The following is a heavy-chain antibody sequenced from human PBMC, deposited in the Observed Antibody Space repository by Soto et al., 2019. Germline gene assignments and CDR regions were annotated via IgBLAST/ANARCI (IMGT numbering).Heavy chain of an antibody. J-gene: IGHJ4*02. CDR3: AKRGSGSQFDY. V-gene: IGHV3-23*01. Sequence: EVQLLESGGGLVQPGGSLRLSCAASGFTFSSYAVSWVRQAPGKGLEWVSVISGSGGSTYYADSVKGRFTISRDNSKNSLYLQMNSLRAEDTAVYYCAKRGSGSQFDYWGQGTLVTVSS. D-gene: IGHD1-26*01. CDR1: GFTFSSYA. CDR2: ISGSGGST.